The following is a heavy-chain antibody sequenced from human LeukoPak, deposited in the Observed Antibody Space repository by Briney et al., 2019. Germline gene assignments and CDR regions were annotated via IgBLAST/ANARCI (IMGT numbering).Heavy chain of an antibody. D-gene: IGHD2-2*02. Sequence: SETLSLTCTVSGGSISSFGYYWGWIRQPPGKGLEWIGSIYYSGSTYYNPSLKSRVTISLDTSKNQFSLKLSSVTAADTAVYYCARDSPGGYCSSTSCYRAGNYYMDVWGKGTTVTVSS. CDR3: ARDSPGGYCSSTSCYRAGNYYMDV. CDR1: GGSISSFGYY. CDR2: IYYSGST. J-gene: IGHJ6*03. V-gene: IGHV4-39*07.